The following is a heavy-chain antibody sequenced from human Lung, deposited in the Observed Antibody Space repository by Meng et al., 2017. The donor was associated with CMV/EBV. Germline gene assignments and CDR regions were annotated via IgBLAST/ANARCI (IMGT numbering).Heavy chain of an antibody. CDR3: ARVYCSGGSCYSPFDY. V-gene: IGHV1-18*01. J-gene: IGHJ4*02. D-gene: IGHD2-15*01. Sequence: ASXXVSXKASGYTFSDYGIGWVRQAPGQGLEWMGWINSYSGHTNYAQKLQGRVTMTTDTSTSSAYMELRSLRSDDTAVYYCARVYCSGGSCYSPFDYWVQGTXVPVSS. CDR1: GYTFSDYG. CDR2: INSYSGHT.